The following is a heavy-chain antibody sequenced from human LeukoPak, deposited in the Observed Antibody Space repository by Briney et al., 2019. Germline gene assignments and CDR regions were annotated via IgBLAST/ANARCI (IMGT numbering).Heavy chain of an antibody. CDR1: GYTFTSYY. J-gene: IGHJ5*02. V-gene: IGHV1-24*01. D-gene: IGHD3-16*02. Sequence: ASVKVSCKASGYTFTSYYMHWVRQAPGEGLEWMGGFDPEDGETIYAQKFQGRVTMTEDTSTDTAYMELSSLRSEDTAVYYCARDFKRLGELPLPWGQGTLVTVSS. CDR3: ARDFKRLGELPLP. CDR2: FDPEDGET.